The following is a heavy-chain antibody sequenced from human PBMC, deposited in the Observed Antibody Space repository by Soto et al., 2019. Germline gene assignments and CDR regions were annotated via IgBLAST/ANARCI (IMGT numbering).Heavy chain of an antibody. CDR3: ASTAMVIGAPYY. J-gene: IGHJ4*02. Sequence: SETLSLTCAVSGYSISSGYYWGWIRQPPGKGLEWIGSIYHSGSTYYNPSLKSRVTISVDTSKNQFSLKLSSVTAADTAVYYCASTAMVIGAPYYWGQGTLVTVSS. CDR2: IYHSGST. CDR1: GYSISSGYY. V-gene: IGHV4-38-2*01. D-gene: IGHD5-18*01.